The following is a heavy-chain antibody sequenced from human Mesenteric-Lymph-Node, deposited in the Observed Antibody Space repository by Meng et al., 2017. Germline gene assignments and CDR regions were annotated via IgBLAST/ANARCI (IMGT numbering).Heavy chain of an antibody. CDR1: GFTFSNYW. CDR3: ARDRSPYAFDV. CDR2: IKHDGSDT. V-gene: IGHV3-7*01. J-gene: IGHJ3*01. Sequence: GESLKISCAASGFTFSNYWMSWVRQTPGKGLEWVALIKHDGSDTYYLDSVKGRFTISRDNAKNALYLQMNSLRAEDTAIYYCARDRSPYAFDVWGQGTMVTVSS.